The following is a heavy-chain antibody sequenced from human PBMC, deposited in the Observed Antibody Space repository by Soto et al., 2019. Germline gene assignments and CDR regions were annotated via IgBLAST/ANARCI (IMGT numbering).Heavy chain of an antibody. D-gene: IGHD2-21*02. V-gene: IGHV4-30-2*01. CDR3: ARITYCGGDCYRGFDP. J-gene: IGHJ5*02. Sequence: QLQLQESGSGLVKPSQTLSLTCTVSGGSISSGGYSWSWIRQPPGKGLEWIGYIYHGSTYYNPSLNSRVTISVNRPKNQYSLKLSTVTAADTAVYYCARITYCGGDCYRGFDPWGQGTLVTVSS. CDR2: IYHGST. CDR1: GGSISSGGYS.